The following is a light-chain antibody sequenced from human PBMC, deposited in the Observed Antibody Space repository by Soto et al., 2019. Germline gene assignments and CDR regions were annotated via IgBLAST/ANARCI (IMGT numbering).Light chain of an antibody. CDR1: SSNIGGNP. J-gene: IGLJ1*01. CDR3: SAWDDRLNGQV. Sequence: QSVLTQPPSASATPGQRVTISCSGGSSNIGGNPVSWYQQVPGTAPRLLIFNDNLWPAGVPDRFSGSKSGPSASLAISGLQSEDEAEYHCSAWDDRLNGQVFGTGTKLTVL. V-gene: IGLV1-44*01. CDR2: NDN.